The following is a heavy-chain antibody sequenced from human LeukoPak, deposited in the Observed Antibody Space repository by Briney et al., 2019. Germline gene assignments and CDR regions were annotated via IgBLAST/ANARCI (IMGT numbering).Heavy chain of an antibody. CDR3: AELGITMIGGV. D-gene: IGHD3-10*02. Sequence: GGSLRLSCAASGFTFSSHAMNWVRQAPGKGLEWVSYISSSGSTIYYADSVKGRFTISRDNAKNSLYLQMNSLGAEDTAVYYCAELGITMIGGVWGKGTTVTISS. V-gene: IGHV3-48*03. CDR1: GFTFSSHA. J-gene: IGHJ6*04. CDR2: ISSSGSTI.